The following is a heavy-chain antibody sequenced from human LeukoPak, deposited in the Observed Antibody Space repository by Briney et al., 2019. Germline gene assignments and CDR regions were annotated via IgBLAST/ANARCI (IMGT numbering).Heavy chain of an antibody. J-gene: IGHJ4*02. CDR2: INQDGSEK. CDR1: GFTFGTYW. CDR3: ARDLPDY. V-gene: IGHV3-7*03. Sequence: PEGSLRLSCVASGFTFGTYWMTWVRQAPGKGLEWVANINQDGSEKHYLGSVEGRFTVSRDNAKNSVYLQMSSLRAEDMAVYYCARDLPDYWGQGTLVTVSS.